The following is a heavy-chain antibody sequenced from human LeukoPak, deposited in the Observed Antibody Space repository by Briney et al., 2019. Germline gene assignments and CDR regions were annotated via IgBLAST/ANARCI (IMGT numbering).Heavy chain of an antibody. CDR3: ARDRGGGDIYFDY. CDR2: ISYDGSNK. V-gene: IGHV3-30-3*01. CDR1: GFTFSSYA. J-gene: IGHJ4*02. Sequence: GRSLRLSCAASGFTFSSYAMHWVRQAPGKGLEWVAVISYDGSNKYYADSVKGRFTISRDNSKNTLYLQMNSLRAEDTAVYYCARDRGGGDIYFDYWGQGTLVTVSS. D-gene: IGHD2-21*02.